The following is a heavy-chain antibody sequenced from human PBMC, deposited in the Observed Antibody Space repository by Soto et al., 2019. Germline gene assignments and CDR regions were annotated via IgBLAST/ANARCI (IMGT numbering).Heavy chain of an antibody. CDR3: AKKVNSGSGSQYFDY. Sequence: PGGSLRLSXAASGFTFSSYSMSWVRQAPGKGLEWVSGFRSSGDDGTTYYADSVKGRFTISRDNSKNTLFLQMNSLRAEDTAIYYCAKKVNSGSGSQYFDYWGQGTQVTVSS. V-gene: IGHV3-23*01. CDR1: GFTFSSYS. D-gene: IGHD3-10*01. CDR2: FRSSGDDGTT. J-gene: IGHJ4*02.